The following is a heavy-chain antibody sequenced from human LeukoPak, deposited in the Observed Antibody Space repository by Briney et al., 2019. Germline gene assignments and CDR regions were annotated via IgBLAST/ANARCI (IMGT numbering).Heavy chain of an antibody. CDR2: IYSGGST. D-gene: IGHD6-6*01. Sequence: GGSLRLSCAASGFTFSDYYMSWVRQAPGKGLEWVSVIYSGGSTYYADSVKGRFTISRDNSKNTLYLQMNSLRAEDTAVYYCARDVSCDYWGQGTLVTVSS. V-gene: IGHV3-53*01. CDR3: ARDVSCDY. J-gene: IGHJ4*02. CDR1: GFTFSDYY.